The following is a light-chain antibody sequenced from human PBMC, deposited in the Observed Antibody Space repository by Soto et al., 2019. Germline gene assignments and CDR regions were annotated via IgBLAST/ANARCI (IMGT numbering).Light chain of an antibody. CDR2: DDY. V-gene: IGLV1-51*01. J-gene: IGLJ7*01. CDR3: GTWDSILSVAV. CDR1: SSNIGNNY. Sequence: QSVLTQPPSVSAAPGQTVTISCSGSSSNIGNNYVSWYQQLPGTAPKLLIYDDYKRPSGIPDRFSGSKSGTSATLGITGLQTGDEADYYCGTWDSILSVAVFGGGTQLTVL.